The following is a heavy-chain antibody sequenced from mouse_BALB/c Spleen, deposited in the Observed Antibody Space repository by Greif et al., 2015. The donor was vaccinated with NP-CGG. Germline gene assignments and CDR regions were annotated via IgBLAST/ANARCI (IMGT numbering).Heavy chain of an antibody. CDR1: GFSLTSYG. Sequence: VQLQQSGPGLVAPSQSLSITCTISGFSLTSYGVHWVRQPPGKGLEWLVVIWSDGSTTYNSALKSRLSISKDNSKSQVFLKMNSLQTDDTAMYYCAGHGGVNRFYYAMDYWGQGTSVTVSS. J-gene: IGHJ4*01. CDR3: AGHGGVNRFYYAMDY. D-gene: IGHD1-1*02. V-gene: IGHV2-6-1*01. CDR2: IWSDGST.